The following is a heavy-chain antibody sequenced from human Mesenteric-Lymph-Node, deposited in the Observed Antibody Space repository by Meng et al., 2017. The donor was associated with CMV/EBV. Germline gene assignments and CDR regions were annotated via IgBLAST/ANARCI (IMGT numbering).Heavy chain of an antibody. J-gene: IGHJ4*02. CDR3: ARHQRWLKSEGGFNY. CDR1: GGSFSGYY. Sequence: QGQPQQWGAGLLKPSETLSLTCAVYGGSFSGYYWSWIRQPPGKGLEWIGEINHSGSTNYNPSLKSRVTISVDTSKNQFSLKLSSVTAADTAVYYCARHQRWLKSEGGFNYWGQGTLVTVSS. CDR2: INHSGST. V-gene: IGHV4-34*01. D-gene: IGHD4-23*01.